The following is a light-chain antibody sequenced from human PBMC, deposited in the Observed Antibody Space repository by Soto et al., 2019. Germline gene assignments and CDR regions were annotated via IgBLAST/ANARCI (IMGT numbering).Light chain of an antibody. Sequence: DIQMTQSPSSLSASVGDRVTITCRASQSISSYLNWYQQKPGKAPKLLIYAASSLQSGVPSRFSGSGSGTDFTLSISSLQPEDFATYYCQQSYNTPPEFGHGTKLEIK. J-gene: IGKJ2*01. V-gene: IGKV1-39*01. CDR1: QSISSY. CDR2: AAS. CDR3: QQSYNTPPE.